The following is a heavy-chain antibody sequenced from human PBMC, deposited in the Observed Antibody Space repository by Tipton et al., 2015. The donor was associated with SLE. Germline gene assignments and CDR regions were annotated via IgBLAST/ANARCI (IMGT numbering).Heavy chain of an antibody. Sequence: TLSLTCTVSGGSISSYFWSWIRQPPGKGLEWIGHIFYTGSTRYNPSLKSRVTILVDTSKNQFSLRLGSVTAADTAVYYCARDSLNWRSYYHGIDVWGQGTTVTVSS. J-gene: IGHJ6*02. CDR3: ARDSLNWRSYYHGIDV. CDR2: IFYTGST. CDR1: GGSISSYF. D-gene: IGHD1-1*01. V-gene: IGHV4-59*01.